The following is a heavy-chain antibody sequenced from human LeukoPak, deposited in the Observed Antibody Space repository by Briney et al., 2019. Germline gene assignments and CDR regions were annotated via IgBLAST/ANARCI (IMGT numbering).Heavy chain of an antibody. CDR2: INHSGST. V-gene: IGHV4-34*01. J-gene: IGHJ3*02. CDR1: GGSFSGYY. Sequence: SETLSLTCAVYGGSFSGYYWNWIRQPPRKGLEWIGEINHSGSTNYISSLKSRVTISIDTSKNQFSLKMSSVTAADTAVYYCARGLMGAGSSGAFDIWGQGTLVTVSS. D-gene: IGHD1-26*01. CDR3: ARGLMGAGSSGAFDI.